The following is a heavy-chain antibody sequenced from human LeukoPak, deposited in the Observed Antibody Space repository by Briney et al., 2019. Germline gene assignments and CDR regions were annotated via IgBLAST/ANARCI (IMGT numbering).Heavy chain of an antibody. Sequence: GRSLRLSCAASGFTFSSYGMHWVRRAPGKGLEWVAVISYDGSNKYYADSVKGRFTISRDNSKNTLYLQMNSLRAEDTAVYYCAKARYYYGSGRSYYFDYWGQGTLVTVSS. CDR2: ISYDGSNK. D-gene: IGHD3-10*01. J-gene: IGHJ4*02. V-gene: IGHV3-30*18. CDR1: GFTFSSYG. CDR3: AKARYYYGSGRSYYFDY.